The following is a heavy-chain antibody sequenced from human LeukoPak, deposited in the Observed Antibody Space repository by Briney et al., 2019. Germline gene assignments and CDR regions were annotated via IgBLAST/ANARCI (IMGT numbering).Heavy chain of an antibody. CDR3: AKDPMLSGMDV. V-gene: IGHV3-23*01. CDR1: GFTFSSYT. D-gene: IGHD3-16*02. Sequence: GGSLRLSCAASGFTFSSYTMSWVRQAPGKGLEWVSSISGSGGSTYYADSVEGRFTISRDNSKNTLYLQMNSLRAEDTAVYYCAKDPMLSGMDVWGQGTTVTVSS. J-gene: IGHJ6*02. CDR2: ISGSGGST.